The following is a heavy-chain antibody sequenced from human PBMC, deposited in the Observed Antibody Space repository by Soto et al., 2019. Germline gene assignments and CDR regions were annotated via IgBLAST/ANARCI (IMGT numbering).Heavy chain of an antibody. J-gene: IGHJ4*02. Sequence: SETLSLTCTVSGGSVTNSSYYWGWIRQSPGKGLEWIGSVYYRGRSYSKSSVKSRVTIAVDTSKNRFSLSLNSVTASDTAVYFCVSQRTTVPTQAYFDYWGPGALVTVSS. CDR1: GGSVTNSSYY. CDR3: VSQRTTVPTQAYFDY. V-gene: IGHV4-39*01. CDR2: VYYRGRS. D-gene: IGHD4-17*01.